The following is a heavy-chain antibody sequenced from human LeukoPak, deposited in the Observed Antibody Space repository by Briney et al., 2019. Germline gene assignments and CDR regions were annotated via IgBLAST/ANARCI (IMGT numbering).Heavy chain of an antibody. CDR1: GFTVSSNY. J-gene: IGHJ4*02. CDR3: ARDLGGAIWAFDS. V-gene: IGHV3-66*01. CDR2: IYSGGST. Sequence: GGSLRLSCAASGFTVSSNYMSWVRQAPGKGLEWVSVIYSGGSTYYADSVKGRFTISRDNSKNTLYLQMNSLRAEDTAVYYCARDLGGAIWAFDSGGRGTRATVSP. D-gene: IGHD2-21*01.